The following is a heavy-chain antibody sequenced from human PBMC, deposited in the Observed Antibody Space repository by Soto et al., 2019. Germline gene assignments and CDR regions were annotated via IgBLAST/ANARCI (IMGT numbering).Heavy chain of an antibody. Sequence: QVQLAQSPAEVKKPGASVKVSCKASGYTFIKSGIAWVRQAPGHGLECMGWISPYDDNTIYAQQFHARSTMTPDRPTGTVTLDLRRLQSNDTAVYYCERGGNFEKVCGKCSNDGLDKWGQGTSVTVSS. V-gene: IGHV1-18*01. CDR2: ISPYDDNT. J-gene: IGHJ6*02. CDR3: ERGGNFEKVCGKCSNDGLDK. D-gene: IGHD3-16*01. CDR1: GYTFIKSG.